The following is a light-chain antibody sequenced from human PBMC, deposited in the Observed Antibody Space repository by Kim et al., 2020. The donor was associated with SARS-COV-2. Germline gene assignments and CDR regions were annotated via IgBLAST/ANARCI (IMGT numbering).Light chain of an antibody. J-gene: IGKJ5*01. V-gene: IGKV3-11*01. CDR1: QRVSSN. Sequence: LSPGQRATLSCRASQRVSSNLAWYQQKPGQAPRLLIYDASKRAPGIPARFSGSGSGTDFSLTITSLEFEDSAVYYCQQRSDWPITFGQGTRLEIK. CDR3: QQRSDWPIT. CDR2: DAS.